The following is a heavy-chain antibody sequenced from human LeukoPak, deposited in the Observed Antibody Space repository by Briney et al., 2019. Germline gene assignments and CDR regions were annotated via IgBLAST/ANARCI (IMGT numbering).Heavy chain of an antibody. D-gene: IGHD5-12*01. V-gene: IGHV4-4*07. CDR1: DRRVGRDY. CDR3: ARDRGGYNWYFDL. J-gene: IGHJ2*01. CDR2: MYPSGST. Sequence: SDTLSLGCSVSDRRVGRDYWNWIRQPAGKKLEWIGRMYPSGSTNYNPSLNSRVTMSVDTSKNQFSLKLSSVTAADSAVYYCARDRGGYNWYFDLWGRGTLVTVSS.